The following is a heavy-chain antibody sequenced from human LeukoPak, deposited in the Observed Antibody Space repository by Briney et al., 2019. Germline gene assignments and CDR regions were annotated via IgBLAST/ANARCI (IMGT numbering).Heavy chain of an antibody. CDR1: GFTFSSYS. CDR2: ISSTSTI. J-gene: IGHJ4*02. CDR3: ARDSVFAFDY. D-gene: IGHD5/OR15-5a*01. V-gene: IGHV3-48*01. Sequence: TGGSLRLSCAASGFTFSSYSMNWVRQAPGKGLEWVSYISSTSTIYYADSVKGRFTISRDNAKNALYLQMNRLRVEDTAVYFCARDSVFAFDYWSQGTLVTVSS.